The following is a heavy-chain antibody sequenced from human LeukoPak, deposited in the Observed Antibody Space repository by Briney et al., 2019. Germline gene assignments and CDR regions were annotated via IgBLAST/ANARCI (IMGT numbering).Heavy chain of an antibody. CDR3: ARVDLPAADKTYYYYYYMDV. CDR1: GVSISIYY. CDR2: LYTSGSP. V-gene: IGHV4-4*09. D-gene: IGHD6-13*01. J-gene: IGHJ6*03. Sequence: SETLSLTCTVSGVSISIYYWTWIPQPRGRGAEWSGFLYTSGSPNYNPSLRSRVTISEDTSKNQVSLELCSVTAADTAVYYCARVDLPAADKTYYYYYYMDVWGKGTTVTVSS.